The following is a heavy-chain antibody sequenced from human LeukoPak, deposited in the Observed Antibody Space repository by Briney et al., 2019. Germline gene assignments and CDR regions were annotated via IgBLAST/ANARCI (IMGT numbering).Heavy chain of an antibody. CDR2: IYYSGST. CDR3: ATGGGSYNEAFDI. Sequence: SETLSLTCTVSGGSISSYYWSWIRKPPGKGLEWIGYIYYSGSTNYNPSLKSRVTISVDTSKNQFSLKLSSVTAADTAVYYCATGGGSYNEAFDIWGQGTMVTVSS. V-gene: IGHV4-59*01. CDR1: GGSISSYY. D-gene: IGHD1-26*01. J-gene: IGHJ3*02.